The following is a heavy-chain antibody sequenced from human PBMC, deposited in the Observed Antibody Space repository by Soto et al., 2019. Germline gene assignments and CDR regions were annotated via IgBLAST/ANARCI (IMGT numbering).Heavy chain of an antibody. Sequence: GGSLRLSCAASGFTFSSYAVSWVRQAPGKGLEWVSAIGGSGGSTYYADSVKGRFTISRDNSKNTLFLQMNSLRAEDTAVYYCAKDPYYYDTSEMDVWGQGTTVTVSS. CDR2: IGGSGGST. CDR1: GFTFSSYA. J-gene: IGHJ6*02. CDR3: AKDPYYYDTSEMDV. V-gene: IGHV3-23*01. D-gene: IGHD3-22*01.